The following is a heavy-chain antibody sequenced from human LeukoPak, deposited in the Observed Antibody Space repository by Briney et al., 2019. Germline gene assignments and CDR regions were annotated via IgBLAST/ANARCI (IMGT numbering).Heavy chain of an antibody. J-gene: IGHJ6*03. D-gene: IGHD4-11*01. V-gene: IGHV1-18*01. Sequence: ASVKVSCKASGYTFTSYGISWVRQAPGQGLEWMGWISAYNGNTNYAQKLQGRVTMTTDTSTSTAYMELRSLRSDDTAVYYCARRSGYSNYVFNYYYYYMDVWGKGTTVTVSS. CDR3: ARRSGYSNYVFNYYYYYMDV. CDR2: ISAYNGNT. CDR1: GYTFTSYG.